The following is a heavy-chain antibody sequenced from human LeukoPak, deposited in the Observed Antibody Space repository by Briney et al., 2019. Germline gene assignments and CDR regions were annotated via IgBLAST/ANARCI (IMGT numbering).Heavy chain of an antibody. CDR3: ARDQAEWLQLQDY. V-gene: IGHV3-23*01. CDR2: ISGSGGST. Sequence: GGSLRLSCAASGFTFSSYAMSWVRQAPGKGLEWVSAISGSGGSTYYADSVKGRFTISRDNSKNTLYLQMNSLRAEDTAVYYCARDQAEWLQLQDYWGQGTLVTVSS. CDR1: GFTFSSYA. D-gene: IGHD5-24*01. J-gene: IGHJ4*02.